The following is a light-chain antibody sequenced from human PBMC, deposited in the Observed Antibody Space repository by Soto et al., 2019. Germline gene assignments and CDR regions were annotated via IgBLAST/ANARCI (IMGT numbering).Light chain of an antibody. J-gene: IGLJ1*01. CDR2: EVN. CDR3: TSYAGGNNV. CDR1: SSNVGGYNY. Sequence: QSVLTQPPSASGSPGQSVTISCTGTSSNVGGYNYVSWYQQHPGKVPKLMIYEVNKRPSGVPDRFSGSKSGNTASLTVTGLHAEDEDDYYCTSYAGGNNVFGTGTKVTVL. V-gene: IGLV2-8*01.